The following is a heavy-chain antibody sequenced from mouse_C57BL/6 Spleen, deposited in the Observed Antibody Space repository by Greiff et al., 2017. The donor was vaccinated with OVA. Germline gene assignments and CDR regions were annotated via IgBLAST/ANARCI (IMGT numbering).Heavy chain of an antibody. CDR1: GFSLTSYG. Sequence: VQLVESGPGLVQPSQSLSITCTVSGFSLTSYGVHWVRQSPGKGLEWLGVIWSGGSTDYNAAFISRLSISKDNSKSQVFFKMNSLQADDTAIYYCARNSITTVVAKNWYFDVWGTGTTVTVSS. J-gene: IGHJ1*03. CDR3: ARNSITTVVAKNWYFDV. D-gene: IGHD1-1*01. V-gene: IGHV2-2*01. CDR2: IWSGGST.